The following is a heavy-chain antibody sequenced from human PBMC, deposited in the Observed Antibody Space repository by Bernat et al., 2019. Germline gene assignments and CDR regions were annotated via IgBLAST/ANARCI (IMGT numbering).Heavy chain of an antibody. V-gene: IGHV3-33*01. Sequence: QVQLVESGGGVVQPGRSLRLSCAASGFTFSSYGMHWVRQAPGKGLEWVAVIWYDGSNKYDADSVKGRFTISRDNSKNTLYLQMNSLRAEDTAVYYCATGAVRYFDWLLPDIDYWGQGTLVTVSS. CDR2: IWYDGSNK. J-gene: IGHJ4*02. CDR1: GFTFSSYG. D-gene: IGHD3-9*01. CDR3: ATGAVRYFDWLLPDIDY.